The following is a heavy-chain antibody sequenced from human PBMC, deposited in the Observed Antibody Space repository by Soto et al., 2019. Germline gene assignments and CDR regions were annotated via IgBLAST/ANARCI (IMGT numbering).Heavy chain of an antibody. V-gene: IGHV3-23*01. CDR3: ATHKGQWPLYYFDY. CDR1: GFTFGSYA. Sequence: GGSLRLSCAASGFTFGSYAMSWVRQAPGKGLQWVSLVGGDGRGTSYADSVKGRFTISRDNSKSTLYLQMNSLRVEDTAVYNCATHKGQWPLYYFDYWGQGTLVTVSS. J-gene: IGHJ4*02. D-gene: IGHD6-19*01. CDR2: VGGDGRGT.